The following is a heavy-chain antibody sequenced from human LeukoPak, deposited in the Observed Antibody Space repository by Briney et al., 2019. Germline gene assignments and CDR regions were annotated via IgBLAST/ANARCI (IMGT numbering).Heavy chain of an antibody. CDR1: GYSFTNYW. V-gene: IGHV5-51*01. D-gene: IGHD1-26*01. J-gene: IGHJ4*02. CDR2: IYPGDSDT. CDR3: ARLTSGSLADY. Sequence: EAPKIPRKGSGYSFTNYWLGWVRQMPAKGLAWMAIIYPGDSDTRYSPSFQGQVTISADKSISTAYLQWSSLKASDTVMYYCARLTSGSLADYWGQGTLVTASS.